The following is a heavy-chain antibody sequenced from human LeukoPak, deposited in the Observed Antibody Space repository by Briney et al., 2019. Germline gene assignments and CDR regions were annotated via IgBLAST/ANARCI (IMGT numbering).Heavy chain of an antibody. CDR1: GFTFSNYW. Sequence: GGSLRLSCAASGFTFSNYWMSWVRQAPGKGLEWVANIKQDGSEQYYVDSVKGRFTISRDIAENSLYLQMNNLRVKDTALYYCARDYGDYWGQGTLVTVSS. CDR2: IKQDGSEQ. V-gene: IGHV3-7*01. CDR3: ARDYGDY. D-gene: IGHD4-17*01. J-gene: IGHJ4*02.